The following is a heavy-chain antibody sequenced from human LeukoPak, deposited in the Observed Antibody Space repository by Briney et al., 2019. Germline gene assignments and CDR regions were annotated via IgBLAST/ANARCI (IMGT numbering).Heavy chain of an antibody. CDR2: IYYSGST. Sequence: SETLSLTCSVSGGSISSYYWRWIRQPPGKGLEWIGYIYYSGSTNYNPSLKSRVTISVDTSKNQFSLKLSSVTAADTAVYYCARVGMVRGVITIDYWGQGTLVTVSS. V-gene: IGHV4-59*01. CDR1: GGSISSYY. CDR3: ARVGMVRGVITIDY. D-gene: IGHD3-10*01. J-gene: IGHJ4*02.